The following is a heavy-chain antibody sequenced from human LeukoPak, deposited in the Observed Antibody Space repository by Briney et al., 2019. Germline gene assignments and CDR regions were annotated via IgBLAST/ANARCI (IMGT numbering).Heavy chain of an antibody. CDR1: GGSFSGYY. V-gene: IGHV4-34*01. Sequence: TSETLSLTCAVYGGSFSGYYWSWIRQPPGKGLEWIGEINHSGSTNYNPSLKSRVTISVDTSKNQFSLKLSSVTAADTAVYYCASPPGLVRAAKAYWGQETLVTVSS. D-gene: IGHD2-15*01. CDR2: INHSGST. J-gene: IGHJ4*02. CDR3: ASPPGLVRAAKAY.